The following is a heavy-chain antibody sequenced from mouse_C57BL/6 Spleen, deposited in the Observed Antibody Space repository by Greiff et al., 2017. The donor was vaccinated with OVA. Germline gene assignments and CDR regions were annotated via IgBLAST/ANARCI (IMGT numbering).Heavy chain of an antibody. CDR1: GYTFTSYW. CDR3: ARRGAYDGYSYYYAMDY. Sequence: QVQLQQPGAELVRPGTSVKLSCKASGYTFTSYWMHWVKQRPGQGLEWIGVIDPSDSYTNYNQKFKGKATLTVDTSSSTACMQLSSLTSEDSAVYYCARRGAYDGYSYYYAMDYWGQGTSVTVSS. J-gene: IGHJ4*01. D-gene: IGHD2-3*01. CDR2: IDPSDSYT. V-gene: IGHV1-59*01.